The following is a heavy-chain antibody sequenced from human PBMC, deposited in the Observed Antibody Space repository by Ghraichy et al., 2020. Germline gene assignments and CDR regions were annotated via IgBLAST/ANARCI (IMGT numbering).Heavy chain of an antibody. D-gene: IGHD2-15*01. CDR1: GFTFNTYA. J-gene: IGHJ4*02. Sequence: GGSLRLSCAASGFTFNTYALHWVRQAPGKGLEWVAIMSYDGGIKYYADSVRGRFTISRDNSKNTVFLQMNSLRAEDTAVYYCARDPGYCRGVTCYSRFDFWGQGNLVTVSS. CDR3: ARDPGYCRGVTCYSRFDF. V-gene: IGHV3-30-3*01. CDR2: MSYDGGIK.